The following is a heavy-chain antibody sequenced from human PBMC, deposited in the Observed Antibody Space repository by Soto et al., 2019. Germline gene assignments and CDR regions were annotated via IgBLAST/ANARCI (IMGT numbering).Heavy chain of an antibody. CDR1: GFTFSSYG. Sequence: GGSLRLSCAASGFTFSSYGMHWVRQAPGKGLEWVAVIWYDGSNKYYADSVKGRFTISGDNSKNTLYLQMNSLRAEDTAVYYCARDRIAARDYYYYGMDVWGQGTTVTVSS. CDR3: ARDRIAARDYYYYGMDV. V-gene: IGHV3-33*01. J-gene: IGHJ6*02. CDR2: IWYDGSNK. D-gene: IGHD6-6*01.